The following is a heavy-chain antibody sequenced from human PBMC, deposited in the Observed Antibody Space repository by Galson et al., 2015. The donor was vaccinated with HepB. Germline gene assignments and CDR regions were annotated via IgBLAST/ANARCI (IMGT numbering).Heavy chain of an antibody. D-gene: IGHD6-19*01. CDR1: GFTFSSYA. CDR2: ISYDGSNK. V-gene: IGHV3-30-3*01. J-gene: IGHJ6*02. CDR3: ARGGSGSNYYYYGMDV. Sequence: SLRLSCAASGFTFSSYAMHWVRQAPGKGQEWVAVISYDGSNKYYADSVKGRFTISRDNSKNTLYLQMNSLRAEDTAVYYCARGGSGSNYYYYGMDVWGQGTTVTVSS.